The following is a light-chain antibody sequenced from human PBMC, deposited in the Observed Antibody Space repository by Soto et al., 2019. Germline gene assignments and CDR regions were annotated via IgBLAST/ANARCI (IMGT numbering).Light chain of an antibody. Sequence: EIVMTQSPATLSVSPGERATLSCRASQSVSSNLAWYQQKPAQAPRLLIYGASTRATGIPARFSGSGSGTQFPLTISSLQSEDFAVYYCQQYNKWPPYTFGQGTKLAIK. J-gene: IGKJ2*01. CDR2: GAS. CDR1: QSVSSN. V-gene: IGKV3-15*01. CDR3: QQYNKWPPYT.